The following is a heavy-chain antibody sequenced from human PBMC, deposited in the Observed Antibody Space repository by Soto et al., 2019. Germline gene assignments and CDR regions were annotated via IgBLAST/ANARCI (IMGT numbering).Heavy chain of an antibody. J-gene: IGHJ4*02. V-gene: IGHV3-13*01. CDR3: ARGAGEYDYVWGSYRNPPGY. Sequence: PGGSLRLSCAASGFTFSSYDMHWVRQATGKGLECVSAIGTDGDTYYPGSVKGRFTISRENAKNSLYLQMNSLRAGDTAVYYCARGAGEYDYVWGSYRNPPGYWGQGNRVTVSS. CDR2: IGTDGDT. D-gene: IGHD3-16*02. CDR1: GFTFSSYD.